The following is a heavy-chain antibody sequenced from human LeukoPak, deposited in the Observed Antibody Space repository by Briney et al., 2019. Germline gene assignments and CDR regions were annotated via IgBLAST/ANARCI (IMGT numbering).Heavy chain of an antibody. CDR2: INLDGSEK. Sequence: GGSLRLSCAAPGFTFSSHWMSWVRQAPGKGLEWVANINLDGSEKYYVDSVKGRFTISRDNAKNSLYLQMNSLRAEDTAVYFCAREGVVVGMEGFDYWGQGTLVTVSS. D-gene: IGHD3-22*01. V-gene: IGHV3-7*01. J-gene: IGHJ4*02. CDR3: AREGVVVGMEGFDY. CDR1: GFTFSSHW.